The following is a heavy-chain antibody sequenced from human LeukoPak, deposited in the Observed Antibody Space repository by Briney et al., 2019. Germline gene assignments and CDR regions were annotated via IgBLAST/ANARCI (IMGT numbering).Heavy chain of an antibody. CDR2: IYYSGST. CDR3: AREISYYYDSSGYFDY. V-gene: IGHV4-59*01. Sequence: SETLSLTCTVSGGSISSYYWSWIRQPPGKGLEWIGYIYYSGSTNYNPSLKSRVTISVDTSKNQFSLKLSSVTAADTAVYYCAREISYYYDSSGYFDYWGQGTLVTVSS. J-gene: IGHJ4*02. D-gene: IGHD3-22*01. CDR1: GGSISSYY.